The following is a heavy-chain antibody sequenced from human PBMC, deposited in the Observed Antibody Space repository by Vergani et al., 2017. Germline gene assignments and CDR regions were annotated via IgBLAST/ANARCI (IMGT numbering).Heavy chain of an antibody. D-gene: IGHD3-10*01. V-gene: IGHV4-34*01. CDR2: INHSGST. Sequence: QVQLQQWGAGLLKPSETLSLTCAVYGGSFSGYYWSWIRQPPGKGLEWIGEINHSGSTNYNPSLKSRVTISVDTSKNQFSLKLSSVTAADTAVYYCARLGSGSDPRFDYWGQGTLVTVSS. CDR3: ARLGSGSDPRFDY. CDR1: GGSFSGYY. J-gene: IGHJ4*02.